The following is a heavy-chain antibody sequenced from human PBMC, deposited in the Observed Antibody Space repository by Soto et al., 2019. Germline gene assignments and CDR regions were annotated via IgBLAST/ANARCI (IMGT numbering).Heavy chain of an antibody. J-gene: IGHJ3*02. CDR3: AAGEGYCSGGSCFADAFDI. CDR2: IYYSGST. V-gene: IGHV4-59*01. D-gene: IGHD2-15*01. Sequence: SETLSLTCTVSGGSISSYYWSWIRQPPGKGLEWIGYIYYSGSTNYNPSLKSRVTISVDTSKNQFSLKLSSVTAADTAVYYCAAGEGYCSGGSCFADAFDIWGQGTMVTVSS. CDR1: GGSISSYY.